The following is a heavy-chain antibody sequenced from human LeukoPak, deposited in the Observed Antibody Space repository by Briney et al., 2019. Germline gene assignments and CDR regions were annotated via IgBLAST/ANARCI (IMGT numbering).Heavy chain of an antibody. D-gene: IGHD1/OR15-1a*01. Sequence: PSETLSLTCAVSGGSISGGCWCWSCNPPPQGLDGIRGINHSGRTNYNPSLKSRVTMSVDTSKNQFSLKLSSVTAADTAVYYCARAHQTEHHAFDIWGQGTMVTVSS. CDR1: GGSISGGC. J-gene: IGHJ3*02. CDR3: ARAHQTEHHAFDI. V-gene: IGHV4-34*01. CDR2: INHSGRT.